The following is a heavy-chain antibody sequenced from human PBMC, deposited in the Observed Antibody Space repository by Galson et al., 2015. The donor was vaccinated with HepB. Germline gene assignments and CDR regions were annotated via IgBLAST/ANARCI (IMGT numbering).Heavy chain of an antibody. Sequence: QSGAEVKKPGESLRISCKGSGYSFTSYWISWVRQMPGKGLEWMGRIDPSDSYTNYSPSFQGHVTISADKSISTAYLQWSSLKASDTAMYYCARQGGGYSSGGSCEIDYWGQGTLVTVSS. V-gene: IGHV5-10-1*01. D-gene: IGHD2-15*01. CDR2: IDPSDSYT. J-gene: IGHJ4*02. CDR1: GYSFTSYW. CDR3: ARQGGGYSSGGSCEIDY.